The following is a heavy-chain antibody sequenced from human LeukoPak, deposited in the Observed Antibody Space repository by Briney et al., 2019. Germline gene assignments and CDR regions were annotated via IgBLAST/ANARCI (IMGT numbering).Heavy chain of an antibody. J-gene: IGHJ4*02. CDR3: ARVYDYGGNFDY. D-gene: IGHD4-23*01. CDR1: GYSFPSYC. Sequence: GESLKISCKRSGYSFPSYCICCVRQMPGKHLERVGIIYPGDSDTRYSPSFQGQVTMSADKSNSTAYLQWSSLKASDTAMYYCARVYDYGGNFDYWGQGTLVTVSS. V-gene: IGHV5-51*01. CDR2: IYPGDSDT.